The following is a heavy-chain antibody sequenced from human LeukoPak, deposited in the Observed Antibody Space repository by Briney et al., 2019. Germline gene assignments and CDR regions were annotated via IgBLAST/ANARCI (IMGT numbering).Heavy chain of an antibody. D-gene: IGHD6-19*01. J-gene: IGHJ4*02. CDR3: ARLPYSSGWYLN. CDR2: MNPNSGNT. CDR1: GYIFTSYD. V-gene: IGHV1-8*01. Sequence: GASVKVSCKASGYIFTSYDINWVRQATGQGLEWMGWMNPNSGNTGYAQKFQGRVTMTRNTSISTAYMELSSLRSEDTAVYYCARLPYSSGWYLNWGQGTLVTVSS.